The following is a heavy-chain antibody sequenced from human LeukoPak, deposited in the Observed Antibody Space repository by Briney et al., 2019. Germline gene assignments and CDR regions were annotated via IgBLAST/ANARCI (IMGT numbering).Heavy chain of an antibody. V-gene: IGHV4-4*07. CDR1: GGSISNFY. D-gene: IGHD6-13*01. CDR3: ARGATYSSSWYRRNWFDP. CDR2: IYPRGS. Sequence: SETLSLTCTVSGGSISNFYLSWIRQAAGKGLEWIGRIYPRGSDYNPSLKSRVTMSLDTSKKQFSLNLRSVTAADTAVYYCARGATYSSSWYRRNWFDPWGQGTLVTVSS. J-gene: IGHJ5*02.